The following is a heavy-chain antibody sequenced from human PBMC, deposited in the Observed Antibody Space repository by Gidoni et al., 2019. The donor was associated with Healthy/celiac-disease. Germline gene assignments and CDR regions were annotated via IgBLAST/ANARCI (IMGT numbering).Heavy chain of an antibody. CDR3: ARSGPGLPAAMKNYYYYMDV. Sequence: YGMHWVRQAPGKGLEWVAVISYDGSNKYYADSVKGRFTISRDNSKNTLYLQMNSLRAEDTAVYYCARSGPGLPAAMKNYYYYMDVWGKGNTVTVYS. CDR1: YG. D-gene: IGHD2-2*01. V-gene: IGHV3-30*06. J-gene: IGHJ6*03. CDR2: ISYDGSNK.